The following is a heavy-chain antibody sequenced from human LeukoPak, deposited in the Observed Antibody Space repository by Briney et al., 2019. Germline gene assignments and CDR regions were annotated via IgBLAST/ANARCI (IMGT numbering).Heavy chain of an antibody. V-gene: IGHV3-23*01. CDR1: GFTFSSYG. CDR2: IRTSGDNT. CDR3: AKCVTGWPNWFDP. D-gene: IGHD6-19*01. Sequence: GRSLRLSCAASGFTFSSYGMHWVRQAPGKGLEWVSTIRTSGDNTYYADSVKGRFTISRDNSKNTLYLQMISLRAEDTALYYCAKCVTGWPNWFDPWGQGTLVTVSS. J-gene: IGHJ5*02.